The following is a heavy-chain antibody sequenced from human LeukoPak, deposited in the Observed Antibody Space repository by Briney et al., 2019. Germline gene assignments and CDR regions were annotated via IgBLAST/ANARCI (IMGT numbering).Heavy chain of an antibody. J-gene: IGHJ5*02. Sequence: GGSLRLSCAASGFTFSDYYMSWIRQAPGKGLEWVSYISSSGSTIYYADSVKGRFTISRDNAKNSLYLQMNSLRAEDTAVYYCAREVYDSRGYYLGLFDPWGQGTLVTVSS. V-gene: IGHV3-11*01. CDR1: GFTFSDYY. CDR3: AREVYDSRGYYLGLFDP. D-gene: IGHD3-22*01. CDR2: ISSSGSTI.